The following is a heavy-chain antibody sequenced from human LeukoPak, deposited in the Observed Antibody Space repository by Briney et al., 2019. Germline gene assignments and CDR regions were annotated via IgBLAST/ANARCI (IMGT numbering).Heavy chain of an antibody. J-gene: IGHJ4*02. V-gene: IGHV3-21*04. CDR2: FGTGSTSV. D-gene: IGHD1/OR15-1a*01. Sequence: GGSLRLSCTASGFTFSGYSMNWIRQAPGKGLEWVSSFGTGSTSVYHAGSVEGRFTISRDNSKNTLYLQMNSLRAEDTAVYYCARGQNIPAWGRGTLVTVSS. CDR1: GFTFSGYS. CDR3: ARGQNIPA.